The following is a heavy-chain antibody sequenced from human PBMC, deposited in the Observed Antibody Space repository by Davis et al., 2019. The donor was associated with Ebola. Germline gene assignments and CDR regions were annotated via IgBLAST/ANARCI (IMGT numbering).Heavy chain of an antibody. CDR1: GYAFKSYG. CDR2: ISGYNGKT. CDR3: ARDGVQGVMRE. J-gene: IGHJ4*02. Sequence: ASVKVSCKTSGYAFKSYGISWVRQAPGQGLEWMGWISGYNGKTNYAQKLQDRVTMTADTSTTTAYMELRSLRSDDTAVYYCARDGVQGVMREWGQGTLVTVSS. V-gene: IGHV1-18*01. D-gene: IGHD3-10*01.